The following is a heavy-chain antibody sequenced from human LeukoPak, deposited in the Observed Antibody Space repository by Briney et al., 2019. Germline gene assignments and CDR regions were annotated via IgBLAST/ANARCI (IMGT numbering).Heavy chain of an antibody. CDR3: ARGRSSMVRGYYYYYMDV. Sequence: ASETLSLTCTVSGGSISSYYWSWIRQPPGKGLECIGYIDYSGSTNYNPSLKSRVTISVDTSKNQFSLKLSSVTAADTAVYYCARGRSSMVRGYYYYYMDVWGKGTTVTISS. J-gene: IGHJ6*03. D-gene: IGHD3-10*01. V-gene: IGHV4-59*01. CDR2: IDYSGST. CDR1: GGSISSYY.